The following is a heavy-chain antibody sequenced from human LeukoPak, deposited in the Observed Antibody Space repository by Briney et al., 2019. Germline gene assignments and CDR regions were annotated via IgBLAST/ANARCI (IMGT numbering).Heavy chain of an antibody. J-gene: IGHJ4*02. Sequence: KTGGSLRLSCAASGFTFSDYYMSWIRQAPGKGLEWVSYNSSSGSTIYYADSVKGRFTISRDNAKNSLYLQMNSLRAEDTAVYYCAREGRVAATDYFDYWGQGTLVTVSS. CDR1: GFTFSDYY. D-gene: IGHD2-15*01. V-gene: IGHV3-11*01. CDR2: NSSSGSTI. CDR3: AREGRVAATDYFDY.